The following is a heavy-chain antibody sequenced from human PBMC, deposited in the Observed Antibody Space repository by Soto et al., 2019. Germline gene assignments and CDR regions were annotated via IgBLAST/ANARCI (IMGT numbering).Heavy chain of an antibody. CDR3: AKDKERGGYDYDFDS. Sequence: EVQLLESGGGLIQPGGSLRLSCAASGFTFGTYGMGWVRQAPEKGLEWVSTITNGNTYYAASVNGRFTISRDNSKNTLYLQTGSMRAEDTAQYYCAKDKERGGYDYDFDSWGQGTLVTVSS. D-gene: IGHD5-12*01. CDR2: ITNGNT. J-gene: IGHJ4*02. CDR1: GFTFGTYG. V-gene: IGHV3-23*01.